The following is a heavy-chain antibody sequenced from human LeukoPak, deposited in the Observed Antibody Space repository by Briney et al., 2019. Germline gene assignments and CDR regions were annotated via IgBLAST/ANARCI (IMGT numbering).Heavy chain of an antibody. Sequence: PGGSLRLSCAASGFTFSSYSMNWARQAPGKGLEWVSSISSSSSYIYYADSVKGRFTISRDNAKNSLYLQMNSLRAEDTAVYYCARDGNDILTGYLDYWGQGTLVTVSS. V-gene: IGHV3-21*01. CDR3: ARDGNDILTGYLDY. D-gene: IGHD3-9*01. CDR1: GFTFSSYS. J-gene: IGHJ4*02. CDR2: ISSSSSYI.